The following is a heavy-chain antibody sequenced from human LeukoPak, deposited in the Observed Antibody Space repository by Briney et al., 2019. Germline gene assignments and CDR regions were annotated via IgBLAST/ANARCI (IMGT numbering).Heavy chain of an antibody. Sequence: GGSLRLSCAASGFTFSSYEMNWVRQAPGKGLEWVSSIGGSGDSTYYADSVKGRFTVSRDNSKNTLYLQMNSLRADDTALYYCARDSGSYLQPTDFWGHGTLVTISS. J-gene: IGHJ4*01. CDR3: ARDSGSYLQPTDF. V-gene: IGHV3-23*01. CDR1: GFTFSSYE. D-gene: IGHD1-26*01. CDR2: IGGSGDST.